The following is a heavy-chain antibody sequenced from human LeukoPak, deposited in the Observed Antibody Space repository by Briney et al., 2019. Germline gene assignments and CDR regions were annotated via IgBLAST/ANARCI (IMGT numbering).Heavy chain of an antibody. D-gene: IGHD3-10*02. Sequence: PGGSLRLSCAASGFTFSSYAMGWVRQAPGKGLEWVSAVSGSGGTTHYADSVKGRFTISRGNSKNTIYLQMNSLRAEDTAVYFCIKVIMFAFDIWGQGTMVTVSS. CDR1: GFTFSSYA. V-gene: IGHV3-23*01. CDR2: VSGSGGTT. J-gene: IGHJ3*02. CDR3: IKVIMFAFDI.